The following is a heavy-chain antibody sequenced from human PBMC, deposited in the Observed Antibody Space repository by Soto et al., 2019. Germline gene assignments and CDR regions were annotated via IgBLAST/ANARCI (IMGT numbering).Heavy chain of an antibody. CDR1: GFTFSSYE. J-gene: IGHJ6*02. CDR2: ISSSGRTT. Sequence: PGGSLRLSCAASGFTFSSYEMNWVRQAPGKGLEWVSYISSSGRTTYYADSVKGRFTISRDNAKNSLSLQMNSLRADDTAVYYCARDRDELVGMFPYYYGMDVWGQGTTVTVSS. D-gene: IGHD2-8*02. CDR3: ARDRDELVGMFPYYYGMDV. V-gene: IGHV3-48*03.